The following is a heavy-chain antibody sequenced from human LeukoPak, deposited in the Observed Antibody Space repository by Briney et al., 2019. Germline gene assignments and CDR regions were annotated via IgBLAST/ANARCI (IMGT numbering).Heavy chain of an antibody. CDR2: ISSSSSTI. CDR1: GFTFSSYS. V-gene: IGHV3-48*01. J-gene: IGHJ6*02. D-gene: IGHD5-12*01. CDR3: ARDRLYGMDV. Sequence: GGSLRLSCAASGFTFSSYSMNWVRQAPGKGLEWVSYISSSSSTIYYADSVKGRFTISRDNAKNSLYLQMNSLRAEDTAVYYCARDRLYGMDVWGQGTTVTVSS.